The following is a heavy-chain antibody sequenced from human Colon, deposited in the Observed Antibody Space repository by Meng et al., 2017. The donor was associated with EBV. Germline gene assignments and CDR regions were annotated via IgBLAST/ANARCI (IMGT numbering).Heavy chain of an antibody. J-gene: IGHJ5*02. V-gene: IGHV4-61*01. CDR1: GDSVATGRYY. Sequence: QVHLQEPGPGLVMPPETLSPTCTVSGDSVATGRYYWSWIRQPPGKGLEWIAYIYYIGGTNYNPSLKSRLTISLDTSKNQFSLSLRSVTAADTAVYYCARVSGRSFDPWGQGTLVTVSS. CDR3: ARVSGRSFDP. CDR2: IYYIGGT. D-gene: IGHD3-10*01.